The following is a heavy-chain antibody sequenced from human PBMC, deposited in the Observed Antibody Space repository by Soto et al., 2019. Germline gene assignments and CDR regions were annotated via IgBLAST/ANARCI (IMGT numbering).Heavy chain of an antibody. Sequence: QVQLVQSGAEVKKPGSSVKVSCKASGGTFSSYAISWVRQAPGQGLEWMGGIIPIFGTANYAQKFQGRVTITADESTSTAYMELSSLRSEDTAVYYCARDPGYCSSTSCSVFDPWGQGTLVTVSS. CDR3: ARDPGYCSSTSCSVFDP. J-gene: IGHJ5*02. V-gene: IGHV1-69*01. CDR1: GGTFSSYA. CDR2: IIPIFGTA. D-gene: IGHD2-2*03.